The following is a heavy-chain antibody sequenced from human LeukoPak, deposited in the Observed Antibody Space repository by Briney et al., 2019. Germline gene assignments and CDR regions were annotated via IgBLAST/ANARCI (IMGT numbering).Heavy chain of an antibody. CDR3: ARRTFDY. Sequence: SETLSLTCTVSGGSISGHYWSWIRQSPGKGLEWIGSIYYSGSTYYNPSLKSRVTISVDTSKNQFSLKLSSVTAADTAVYYCARRTFDYWGQGTLVTVSS. CDR2: IYYSGST. V-gene: IGHV4-39*01. CDR1: GGSISGHY. J-gene: IGHJ4*02.